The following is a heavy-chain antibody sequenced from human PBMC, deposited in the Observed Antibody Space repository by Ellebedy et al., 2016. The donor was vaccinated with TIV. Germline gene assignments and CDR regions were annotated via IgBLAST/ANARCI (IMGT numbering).Heavy chain of an antibody. CDR2: INPSGGST. CDR3: ARARSSGWLHTPDY. V-gene: IGHV1-46*04. D-gene: IGHD6-19*01. J-gene: IGHJ4*02. Sequence: AASVKVSCKASGGTFSSYAISWARQAPGQGLEWMGIINPSGGSTTYAQKLQGRVTMTRDTSTSTVYMELSSLRSEDTAVYYCARARSSGWLHTPDYWGQGTLVTVSS. CDR1: GGTFSSYA.